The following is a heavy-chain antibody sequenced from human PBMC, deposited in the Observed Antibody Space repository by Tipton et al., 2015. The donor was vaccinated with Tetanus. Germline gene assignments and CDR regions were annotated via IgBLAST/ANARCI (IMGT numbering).Heavy chain of an antibody. Sequence: TLSLTCTVSGGSINSGGYFWNWIRQYPGKGLEWIGYIYQTGTTYYNPSLKGRVTISMDRSNTQFSLRLDSLTAADTAVYYCARAAGFLGLTHDFWGRGTLVSVSS. J-gene: IGHJ4*02. CDR1: GGSINSGGYF. D-gene: IGHD2/OR15-2a*01. CDR3: ARAAGFLGLTHDF. CDR2: IYQTGTT. V-gene: IGHV4-30-2*06.